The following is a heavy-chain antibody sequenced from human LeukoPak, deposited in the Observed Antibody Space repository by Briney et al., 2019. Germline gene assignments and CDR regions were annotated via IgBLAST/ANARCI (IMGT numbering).Heavy chain of an antibody. D-gene: IGHD2-15*01. CDR3: ARDREEYCSGGSCQAFDI. CDR1: GFTFSSYS. Sequence: GGSLRLSCAASGFTFSSYSINWVRQAPGKGLEWVSSISSSSSYIYYADSVKGRFTISRDNAKNSLYLQMNSLRAEDTAVYYCARDREEYCSGGSCQAFDIWGQGTMVTVSS. CDR2: ISSSSSYI. V-gene: IGHV3-21*01. J-gene: IGHJ3*02.